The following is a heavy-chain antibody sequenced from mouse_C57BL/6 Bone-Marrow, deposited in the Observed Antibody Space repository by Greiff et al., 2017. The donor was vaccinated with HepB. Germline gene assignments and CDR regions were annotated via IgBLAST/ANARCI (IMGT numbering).Heavy chain of an antibody. Sequence: DVMLVESDGGLVQPGSSMKLSCTASGFTFSDYYMAWVRQVPEKGLEWVANINYDGSSTYYLDSLKSRFIISRDNAKNILYLQMSSLKSEDTATYYCARDLLYYGSSFWYFDVWGTGTTVTVSS. CDR3: ARDLLYYGSSFWYFDV. CDR1: GFTFSDYY. V-gene: IGHV5-16*01. CDR2: INYDGSST. J-gene: IGHJ1*03. D-gene: IGHD1-1*01.